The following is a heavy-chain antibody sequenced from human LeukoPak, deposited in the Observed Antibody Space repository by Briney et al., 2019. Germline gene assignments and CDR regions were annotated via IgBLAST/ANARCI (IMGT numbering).Heavy chain of an antibody. J-gene: IGHJ4*02. CDR3: AKDLWDIVVVPAAILDY. Sequence: GGSLRLSCAASGFSFSSYAMSWVRQAPGKGLEWVSAVSGSGGSTYYADSVKGRFTISRDNSKNTLYLQMNSLRAEDTAVYYCAKDLWDIVVVPAAILDYWGQGTLVTVSS. V-gene: IGHV3-23*01. D-gene: IGHD2-2*01. CDR2: VSGSGGST. CDR1: GFSFSSYA.